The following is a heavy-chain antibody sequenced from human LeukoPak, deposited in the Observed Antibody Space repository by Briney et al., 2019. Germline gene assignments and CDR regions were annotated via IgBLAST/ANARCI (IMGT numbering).Heavy chain of an antibody. Sequence: SETLSLTCSVSGGSIISSTCYWAWFRQPPGKGLEWIGSLYYDERTYYSPSLRSRITISGDTSKNHFSLKLSSVTAADTAVYYCARRSGDWAVNWFDPWGRGTLVTVSS. CDR3: ARRSGDWAVNWFDP. CDR1: GGSIISSTCY. CDR2: LYYDERT. J-gene: IGHJ5*02. D-gene: IGHD2-21*02. V-gene: IGHV4-39*02.